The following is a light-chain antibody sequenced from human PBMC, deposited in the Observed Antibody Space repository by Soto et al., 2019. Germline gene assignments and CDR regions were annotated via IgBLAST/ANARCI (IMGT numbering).Light chain of an antibody. V-gene: IGKV3-15*01. CDR2: GAS. CDR1: QSVGDT. J-gene: IGKJ4*01. CDR3: QQYNSWPT. Sequence: EIVLTQSPGTLSLSPGERATLSCRASQSVGDTYLAWYQHKRGQSPRLLVYGASTRATGVTARFSGSGSGEEFTLSISSLQSEDFAVYYCQQYNSWPTFGGGTKVEIK.